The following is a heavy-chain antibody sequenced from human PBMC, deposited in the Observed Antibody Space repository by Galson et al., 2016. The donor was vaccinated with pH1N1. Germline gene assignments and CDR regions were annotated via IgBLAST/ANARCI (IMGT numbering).Heavy chain of an antibody. Sequence: LRLSCAVSGFTFSGSAMHWIRQPAGKGLEWIGRIYTSGSTNYNPSLKSRVTKSVDTSKNQFSLKLSSVTAADTAVYYCARTLWFGELGKWFDPWGQGTLVTVSS. J-gene: IGHJ5*02. D-gene: IGHD3-10*01. CDR2: IYTSGST. CDR3: ARTLWFGELGKWFDP. CDR1: GFTFSGSA. V-gene: IGHV4-4*07.